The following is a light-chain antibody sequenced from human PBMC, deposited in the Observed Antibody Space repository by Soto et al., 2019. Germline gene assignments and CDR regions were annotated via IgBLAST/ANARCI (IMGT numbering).Light chain of an antibody. J-gene: IGLJ1*01. V-gene: IGLV2-11*01. CDR1: SRDVGGYNY. CDR2: EVS. Sequence: QSALTQPRSVSGSPGQSITISCTGTSRDVGGYNYVSWHQQHPGKAPKVIITEVSNRPSGVSNRFSGSKSDNTASLTISGLQAEDEGEYYCCSYAGTYTEVFGTGTKLTVL. CDR3: CSYAGTYTEV.